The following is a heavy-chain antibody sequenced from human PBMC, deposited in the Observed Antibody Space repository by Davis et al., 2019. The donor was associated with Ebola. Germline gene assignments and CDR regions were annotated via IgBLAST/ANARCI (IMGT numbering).Heavy chain of an antibody. D-gene: IGHD1-26*01. Sequence: MPGGSLRLSCTVSGGSISSYYWSWIRQPPGKGLEWIGYIYYSGSTNYNPSLKSQVTISVDTSKNQFSLKLSSVTAADTAVYYCARRGELLRSAFDYWGQGTLVTVSS. CDR2: IYYSGST. CDR3: ARRGELLRSAFDY. V-gene: IGHV4-59*08. J-gene: IGHJ4*02. CDR1: GGSISSYY.